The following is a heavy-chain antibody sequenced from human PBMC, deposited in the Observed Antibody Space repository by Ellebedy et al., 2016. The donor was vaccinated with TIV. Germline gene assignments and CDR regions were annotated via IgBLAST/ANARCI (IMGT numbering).Heavy chain of an antibody. J-gene: IGHJ4*02. V-gene: IGHV3-23*01. CDR3: ARVFDSYGELIEDY. CDR1: GFTFSSYA. D-gene: IGHD3-10*01. Sequence: PGGSLRLSCAASGFTFSSYAMSWVRQAPGKGLEWVSAISGSGGSTYYADSVKGRFTISRDNSKNTLYLQMNSLRAEDTAVYYCARVFDSYGELIEDYWGQGTLVTVSS. CDR2: ISGSGGST.